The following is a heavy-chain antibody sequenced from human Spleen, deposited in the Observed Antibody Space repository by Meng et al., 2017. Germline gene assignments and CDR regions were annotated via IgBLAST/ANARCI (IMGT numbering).Heavy chain of an antibody. Sequence: ESLKISCAVYGGSLSGYYWSWIRQPPGKGLEWIGELNHGGSSNYNPSLKSRVSISVDTSKNQFSLKLSSVTAADTALYYCARVPAAGPEGDYWGQGTLVTVSS. CDR3: ARVPAAGPEGDY. CDR2: LNHGGSS. J-gene: IGHJ4*02. V-gene: IGHV4-34*01. D-gene: IGHD6-13*01. CDR1: GGSLSGYY.